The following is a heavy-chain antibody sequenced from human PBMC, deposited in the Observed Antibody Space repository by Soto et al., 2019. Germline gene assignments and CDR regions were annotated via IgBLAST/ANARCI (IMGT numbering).Heavy chain of an antibody. CDR2: ISYDGSNK. D-gene: IGHD3-22*01. Sequence: GGSLRLSCGASGFTFSSYAMHWVRQAPGKGLEWVAVISYDGSNKYYADSVKGRFTISRDNSKNTLYLQMNSLRAEDTAVYYCARGAGMYDSSGYCDYWGQGTLVTVSS. CDR1: GFTFSSYA. CDR3: ARGAGMYDSSGYCDY. V-gene: IGHV3-30-3*01. J-gene: IGHJ4*02.